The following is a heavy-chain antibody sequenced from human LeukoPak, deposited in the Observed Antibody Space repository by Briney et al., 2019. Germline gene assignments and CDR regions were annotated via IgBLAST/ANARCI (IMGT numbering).Heavy chain of an antibody. V-gene: IGHV3-23*01. Sequence: GGSLRLSCAASGFTFSGSAMSWVRQAPGKGLEWVSAISNNGGYTYYADSVQGRFTISRDNAKNSLYLQMNSLRVEDTAVYYCAKEGRSLQTYWGQGTLVTVSS. CDR3: AKEGRSLQTY. CDR1: GFTFSGSA. CDR2: ISNNGGYT. J-gene: IGHJ4*02. D-gene: IGHD5-24*01.